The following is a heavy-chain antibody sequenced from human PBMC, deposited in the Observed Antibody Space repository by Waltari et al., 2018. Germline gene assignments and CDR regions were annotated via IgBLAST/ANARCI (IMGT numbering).Heavy chain of an antibody. V-gene: IGHV3-9*01. D-gene: IGHD6-6*01. CDR1: GFTFDDYA. CDR2: ISWNSGSI. J-gene: IGHJ4*02. CDR3: ARMAARPIDY. Sequence: EVQLVESGGGLVQPGRSLRLSCAASGFTFDDYAMHWVRQAPGKGLEWVSGISWNSGSIGYADSVKGRFTISRDNAKNSLYLQMNSLRAEDTAVYYCARMAARPIDYWGQGTLVTVSS.